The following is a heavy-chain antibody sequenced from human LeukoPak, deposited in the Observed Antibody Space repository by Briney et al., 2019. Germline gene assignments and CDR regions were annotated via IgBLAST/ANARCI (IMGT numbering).Heavy chain of an antibody. CDR3: AKEHITTVTPGDC. CDR2: INPYSGYT. CDR1: GYTFSDYF. Sequence: ASVKVSCKASGYTFSDYFIHWVRQAPGQGLEWMGRINPYSGYTNYAQKFHGRVTITRDSSVRTAYIEVSSLTSDDTAIYYCAKEHITTVTPGDCWGQGTLLTVSS. J-gene: IGHJ4*02. V-gene: IGHV1-2*06. D-gene: IGHD4-17*01.